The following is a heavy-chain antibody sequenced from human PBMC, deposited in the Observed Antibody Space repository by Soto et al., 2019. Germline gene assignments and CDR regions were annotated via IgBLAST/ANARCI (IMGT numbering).Heavy chain of an antibody. V-gene: IGHV3-23*01. CDR3: AKDQDILTGYYYYFDY. Sequence: GGSLRLSCAASGFTFSSYAMSWVRQAPGKGLEWVSAISGSGGSTYYADSGKGRFTISRDNSKNTLYLQMNSLRAEDTAVYYCAKDQDILTGYYYYFDYWGQGTLVTVSS. D-gene: IGHD3-9*01. CDR1: GFTFSSYA. CDR2: ISGSGGST. J-gene: IGHJ4*02.